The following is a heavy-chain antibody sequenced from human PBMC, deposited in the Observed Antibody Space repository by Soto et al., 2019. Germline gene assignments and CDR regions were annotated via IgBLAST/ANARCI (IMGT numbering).Heavy chain of an antibody. Sequence: GASVKVSCKASGGTFSSYTISWVRQAPGQGLEWMGIINPSGGSTSYAQKFQGRVTMTRDTSTSTVYMELSSLRSEDTAVYYCATGAVAYYFDYWGQGTLVTVSS. CDR2: INPSGGST. J-gene: IGHJ4*02. V-gene: IGHV1-46*01. D-gene: IGHD6-19*01. CDR3: ATGAVAYYFDY. CDR1: GGTFSSYT.